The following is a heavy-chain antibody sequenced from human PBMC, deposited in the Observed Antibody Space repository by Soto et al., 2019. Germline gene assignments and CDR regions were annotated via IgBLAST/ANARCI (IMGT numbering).Heavy chain of an antibody. CDR3: ARGRRELGY. D-gene: IGHD3-16*01. CDR2: INHSGNT. Sequence: QEQLQQWGAGLLKPSETLSLTCAVYGGSISDNYWNWIRQTPGKGLEWIGEINHSGNTNYNPSLKSRVTISVDTSKNQFSLKLNSVTAADTAVYYCARGRRELGYWGQGTLVTVSS. J-gene: IGHJ4*02. V-gene: IGHV4-34*01. CDR1: GGSISDNY.